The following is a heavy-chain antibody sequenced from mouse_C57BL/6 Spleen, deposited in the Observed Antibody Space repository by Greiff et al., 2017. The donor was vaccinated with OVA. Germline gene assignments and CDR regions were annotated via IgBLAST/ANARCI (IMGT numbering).Heavy chain of an antibody. Sequence: VQLKQSGPELVKPGASVKMSCKASGYTFTDYNMHWVKQSHGKSLEWIGYINPNNGGTSYNQQFTGKATFTVNKSSSTAYMELRSLTSEASAVYYCARVTTVVATDYWGQGTTLTVSS. J-gene: IGHJ2*01. D-gene: IGHD1-1*01. CDR2: INPNNGGT. CDR3: ARVTTVVATDY. V-gene: IGHV1-22*01. CDR1: GYTFTDYN.